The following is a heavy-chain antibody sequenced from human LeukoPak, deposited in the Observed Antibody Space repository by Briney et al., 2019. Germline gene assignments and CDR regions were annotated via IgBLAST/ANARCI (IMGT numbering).Heavy chain of an antibody. J-gene: IGHJ4*02. V-gene: IGHV1-18*01. CDR1: GYTFTSYG. CDR3: ARAVQYQLLLH. D-gene: IGHD2-2*01. CDR2: ISAYNGNT. Sequence: ASVKVSCKASGYTFTSYGITWARQAPGQGLEWMGWISAYNGNTNYAQKLQGRVTMTTDTSTSTAYLDLRSLRSDDTAVYYCARAVQYQLLLHWGQGTLVTVSS.